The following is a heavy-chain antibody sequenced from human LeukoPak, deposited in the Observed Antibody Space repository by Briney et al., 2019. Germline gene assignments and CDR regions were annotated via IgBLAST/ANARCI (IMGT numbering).Heavy chain of an antibody. CDR3: AKDSRLGYSYGYNIFDY. CDR1: GFTFSSYA. V-gene: IGHV3-23*01. J-gene: IGHJ4*02. D-gene: IGHD5-18*01. Sequence: PGGSVRLSCAASGFTFSSYAMSWVRQAPGKGLEWVSAISGSGWSTYYADSVKGRFTISRDNSKNTLYLQMNSLRAEDTAVYYCAKDSRLGYSYGYNIFDYWGQGTLVTVSS. CDR2: ISGSGWST.